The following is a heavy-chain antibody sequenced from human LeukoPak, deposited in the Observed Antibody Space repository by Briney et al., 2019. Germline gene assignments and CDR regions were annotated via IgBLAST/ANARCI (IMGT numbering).Heavy chain of an antibody. J-gene: IGHJ4*02. D-gene: IGHD3-10*01. CDR3: ARVPYYYGSGSYFDY. CDR2: IYYSGST. Sequence: SETLSLTCTVSGGPISSGDYYWSWIRQPPGKGLEWIGYIYYSGSTYYNPSLKSRVTISVDTSKNQFSLKLSSVTAADTAVYYCARVPYYYGSGSYFDYWGQGTLVTVSS. CDR1: GGPISSGDYY. V-gene: IGHV4-30-4*01.